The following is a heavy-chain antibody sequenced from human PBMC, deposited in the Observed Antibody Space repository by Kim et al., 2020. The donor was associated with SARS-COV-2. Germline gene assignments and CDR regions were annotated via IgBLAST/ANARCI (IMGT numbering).Heavy chain of an antibody. D-gene: IGHD6-19*01. Sequence: SETLSLTCAVSGGSISSSNWWSWVRQPPGKGLEWIGEIYHSGSTNYNPSLQSRVTISVDKSKNQFSLKLSSVTAADTAVYYCARASIAVAGHFDYWGQGTLVTVSS. V-gene: IGHV4-4*02. J-gene: IGHJ4*02. CDR3: ARASIAVAGHFDY. CDR2: IYHSGST. CDR1: GGSISSSNW.